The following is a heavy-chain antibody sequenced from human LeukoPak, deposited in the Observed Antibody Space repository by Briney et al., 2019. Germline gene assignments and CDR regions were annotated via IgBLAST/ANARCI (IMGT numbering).Heavy chain of an antibody. Sequence: ASVKVSRKASGYTFTSYYMHWVRQAPGQGLEWMGIINPSGGSTSYAQKFQGRVTMTRDTSTSTVYMELSSLRSEDTAVYYCARVHKRGYSYGLDFDYWGQGTLATVSS. CDR1: GYTFTSYY. V-gene: IGHV1-46*01. D-gene: IGHD5-18*01. J-gene: IGHJ4*02. CDR3: ARVHKRGYSYGLDFDY. CDR2: INPSGGST.